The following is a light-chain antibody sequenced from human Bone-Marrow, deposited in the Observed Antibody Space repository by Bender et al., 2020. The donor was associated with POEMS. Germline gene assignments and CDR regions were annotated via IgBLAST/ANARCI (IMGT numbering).Light chain of an antibody. J-gene: IGLJ3*02. Sequence: QSALTQPASVSGSPGQSITISCTGTSGDVGSFDLVSWYQHHPGRAPTLLLYDVNKRPSGVPARFSGSKSGNTASLTISGLQPEDEAHFYCSSYTRTTTLVFGGGTILTVL. CDR1: SGDVGSFDL. CDR2: DVN. V-gene: IGLV2-14*02. CDR3: SSYTRTTTLV.